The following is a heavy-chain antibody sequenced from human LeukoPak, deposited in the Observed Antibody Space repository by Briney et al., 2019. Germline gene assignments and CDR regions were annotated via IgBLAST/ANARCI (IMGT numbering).Heavy chain of an antibody. CDR2: MNQDESAI. CDR1: GFTFSRHW. Sequence: GGSLRLSCAASGFTFSRHWMSWVCQAPGKGLERVAHMNQDESAIYSVDSVKGRFTISRDNDKNSLYLQMNGLTVADTAVYYCARTVPGYPDDYFDYWGQGTLVTVSS. CDR3: ARTVPGYPDDYFDY. D-gene: IGHD6-19*01. J-gene: IGHJ4*02. V-gene: IGHV3-7*01.